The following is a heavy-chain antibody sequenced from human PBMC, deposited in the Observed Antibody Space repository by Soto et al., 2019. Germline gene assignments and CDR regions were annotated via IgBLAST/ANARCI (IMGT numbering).Heavy chain of an antibody. CDR1: GFSFSSFA. J-gene: IGHJ4*02. CDR3: AKDPNYDFWSGFSAVYFDY. Sequence: EVHLLQSGGGLVQPGGSLRLSCAASGFSFSSFALSWVRQSPGKGLEWVAAVSGRGGDTYYANSVKGRFTISRDNSQNTLFLQLNSVRAEDSAIYYCAKDPNYDFWSGFSAVYFDYWGQGALVTVSS. CDR2: VSGRGGDT. D-gene: IGHD3-3*01. V-gene: IGHV3-23*01.